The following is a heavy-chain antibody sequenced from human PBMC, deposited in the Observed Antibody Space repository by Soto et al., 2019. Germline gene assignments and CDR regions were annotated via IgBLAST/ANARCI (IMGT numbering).Heavy chain of an antibody. D-gene: IGHD3-10*02. Sequence: QVQLVESGGGVVPPGRSLRLSCAASGFTFSSYGMHWVRQAPGKGLEWVAVIWYDGSNKYYADSVKGRFTISRDNSENTLYMQMTSLRAEDTAVYYCERAPRSMFSNYYYGMDVCGQGTTVTVSS. CDR1: GFTFSSYG. J-gene: IGHJ6*02. CDR2: IWYDGSNK. V-gene: IGHV3-33*01. CDR3: ERAPRSMFSNYYYGMDV.